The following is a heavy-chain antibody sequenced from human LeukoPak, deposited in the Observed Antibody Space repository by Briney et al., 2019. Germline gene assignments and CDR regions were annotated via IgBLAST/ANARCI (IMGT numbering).Heavy chain of an antibody. CDR1: GFTFSSYA. J-gene: IGHJ4*02. CDR3: ARDGDDCSGGSCYSVWYFDY. V-gene: IGHV3-30-3*01. D-gene: IGHD2-15*01. Sequence: GRSLRLSCAASGFTFSSYAMHWVRQAPGKGLEWVAVISHDGSNKYYADSVKGRFTISRDNSKNTLYLQMNSLRAEDTAVYYCARDGDDCSGGSCYSVWYFDYWGQGTLVTVSS. CDR2: ISHDGSNK.